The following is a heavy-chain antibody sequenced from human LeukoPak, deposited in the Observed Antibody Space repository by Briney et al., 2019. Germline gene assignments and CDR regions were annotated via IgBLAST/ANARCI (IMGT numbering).Heavy chain of an antibody. V-gene: IGHV3-23*01. Sequence: GGSLRLSCAASGFTFSSYAMSWVRQAPGKGLEWVSTISGSSRSTYYADSVKGRFAISRDNSKNTLYLQMNSLRAEDTAVYFCAKGIYDMYVWGQGTTVTVSS. CDR2: ISGSSRST. CDR1: GFTFSSYA. CDR3: AKGIYDMYV. J-gene: IGHJ6*01.